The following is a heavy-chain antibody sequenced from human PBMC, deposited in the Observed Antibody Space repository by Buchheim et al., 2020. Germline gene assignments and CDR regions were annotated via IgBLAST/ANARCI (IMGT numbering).Heavy chain of an antibody. CDR3: ARRSITMVRGVIIPTNHFDY. Sequence: QVQLVQSGAEVKKPGASVKVSCKASGYTFTSYYMHWVRQAPGQGLEWLGVINPSGGSTNYAQKFQGRVTLTRDTSKNTVYMELSSLRSEDTAVYYCARRSITMVRGVIIPTNHFDYWGQGTL. CDR1: GYTFTSYY. CDR2: INPSGGST. J-gene: IGHJ4*02. V-gene: IGHV1-46*01. D-gene: IGHD3-10*01.